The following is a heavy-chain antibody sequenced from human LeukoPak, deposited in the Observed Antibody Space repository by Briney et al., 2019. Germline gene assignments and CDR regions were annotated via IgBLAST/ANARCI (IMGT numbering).Heavy chain of an antibody. Sequence: SETLSLTCAVYGGSFSGYYWNWIRQPPGKGLEWIGEINHSGSTKNNPSLKSRVTISVDTSNNQFSLKLSSVTATDTAVYYCARGGSYYDSSGYYHSPFDYWGQGTLVTVSS. CDR3: ARGGSYYDSSGYYHSPFDY. J-gene: IGHJ4*02. CDR2: INHSGST. D-gene: IGHD3-22*01. CDR1: GGSFSGYY. V-gene: IGHV4-34*01.